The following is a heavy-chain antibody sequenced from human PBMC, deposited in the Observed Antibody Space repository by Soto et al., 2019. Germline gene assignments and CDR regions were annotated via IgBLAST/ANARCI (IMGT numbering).Heavy chain of an antibody. J-gene: IGHJ3*02. V-gene: IGHV3-15*01. CDR1: GLNFNIAW. CDR2: IKNNADGGTT. D-gene: IGHD1-1*01. CDR3: TAMNDRDAFDM. Sequence: EEQLVESGGGLVERGGSLRLSCAASGLNFNIAWLSWVRQAPGKGLEWVGRIKNNADGGTTDSAPPVKDTFSVSRDDCKSTLSVQMNSLKTEVTAMYYCTAMNDRDAFDMWGKGTMVTVSS.